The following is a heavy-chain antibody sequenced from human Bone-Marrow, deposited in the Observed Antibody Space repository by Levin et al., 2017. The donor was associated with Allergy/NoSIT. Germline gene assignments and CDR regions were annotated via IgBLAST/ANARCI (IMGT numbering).Heavy chain of an antibody. CDR3: ARQMIRFPEWLPTSFDS. CDR1: GGSISSSNYY. D-gene: IGHD3-3*01. V-gene: IGHV4-39*01. Sequence: SETLSLTCSVSGGSISSSNYYWGWIRQPPGEGLEWIGSIYYSGNTYYNASLKSRVTISVDTSKNQFSLKLRSVTAADTALYYCARQMIRFPEWLPTSFDSWGQGTLVTVSS. CDR2: IYYSGNT. J-gene: IGHJ4*02.